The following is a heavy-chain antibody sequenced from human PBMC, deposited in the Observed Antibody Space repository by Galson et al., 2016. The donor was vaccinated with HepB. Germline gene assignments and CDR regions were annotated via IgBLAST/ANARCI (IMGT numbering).Heavy chain of an antibody. CDR3: ARADNSRLDY. Sequence: QSGAEVKKPGESLKISCKGSGYSFTNHWIGWVRQMPGKGLEWMGIINPRDSETRYSPSFQGQVTISVDKSISTAFLQWSSLKASDTALYYCARADNSRLDYWGQGTLVTVSS. J-gene: IGHJ4*02. V-gene: IGHV5-51*01. CDR2: INPRDSET. D-gene: IGHD1-20*01. CDR1: GYSFTNHW.